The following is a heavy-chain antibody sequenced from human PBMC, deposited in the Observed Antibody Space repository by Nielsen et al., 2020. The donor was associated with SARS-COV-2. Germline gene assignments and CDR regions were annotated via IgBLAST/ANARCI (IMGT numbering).Heavy chain of an antibody. CDR2: IWYDGSNK. CDR1: GFTFSSYG. CDR3: AKGRGYSYGYFDY. D-gene: IGHD5-18*01. V-gene: IGHV3-30*02. J-gene: IGHJ4*02. Sequence: GESLKISCAASGFTFSSYGMHWVRQAPGKGLEWVAVIWYDGSNKYYADSVKGRFTISRDNSKNTLYLQMNSLRAEDTAVYYCAKGRGYSYGYFDYWGQGTLVTVSS.